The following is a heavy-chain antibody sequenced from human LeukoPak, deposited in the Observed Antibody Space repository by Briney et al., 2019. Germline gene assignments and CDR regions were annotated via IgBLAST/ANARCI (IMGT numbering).Heavy chain of an antibody. V-gene: IGHV4-59*10. J-gene: IGHJ4*02. Sequence: SETLSLTCAVYGGSFSGYYWSWIRQPPGKGLEWIGRVHTSGSTNYNPSLKSRVTMSVDTSKNQFSLSLSSVTAADTAIYYCARGTGYYVFDYWGQGTLVTVSS. CDR3: ARGTGYYVFDY. D-gene: IGHD3-9*01. CDR1: GGSFSGYY. CDR2: VHTSGST.